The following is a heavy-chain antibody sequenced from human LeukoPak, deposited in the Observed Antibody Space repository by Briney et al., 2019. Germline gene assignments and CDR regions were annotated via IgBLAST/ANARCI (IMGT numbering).Heavy chain of an antibody. V-gene: IGHV1-58*02. D-gene: IGHD4-17*01. Sequence: GTSVKVSCKASGFTFTSSAMQWVRQARGQRLEWIGWIFVGSGNTNYAQKFKERVTITRDMSTSTAYMELSSLRSEDTAVYYCAAVNYNDYGDYYYGMDVWGQGTTVTVSS. J-gene: IGHJ6*02. CDR3: AAVNYNDYGDYYYGMDV. CDR1: GFTFTSSA. CDR2: IFVGSGNT.